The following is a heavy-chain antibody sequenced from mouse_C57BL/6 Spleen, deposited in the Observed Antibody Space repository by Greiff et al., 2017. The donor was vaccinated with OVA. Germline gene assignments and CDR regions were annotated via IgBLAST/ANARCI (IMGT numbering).Heavy chain of an antibody. V-gene: IGHV1-4*01. J-gene: IGHJ3*01. Sequence: VKLMESGAELARPGASVKMSCKASGYTFTSYTMHWVKQRPGQGLEWIGYINPSSGYTKYNQKFKDKATLTADKSSSTAYMQLSSLTSEDSAVYYCAREYDYDGAPFAYWGQGTLVTVSA. D-gene: IGHD2-4*01. CDR2: INPSSGYT. CDR3: AREYDYDGAPFAY. CDR1: GYTFTSYT.